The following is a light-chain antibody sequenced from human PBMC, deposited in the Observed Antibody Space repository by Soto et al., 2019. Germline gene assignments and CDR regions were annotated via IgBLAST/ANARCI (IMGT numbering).Light chain of an antibody. J-gene: IGKJ5*01. Sequence: EIVLTQSPGTLSLSPGERATPSCRASQSVSSSYLAWYQQKPGQAPRLLIYGASSRATGIPDRFSGSGSGTDFTLTISSLEPEDSAVYYCQQRHMWPITFGQGTRLENK. CDR2: GAS. V-gene: IGKV3D-20*02. CDR1: QSVSSSY. CDR3: QQRHMWPIT.